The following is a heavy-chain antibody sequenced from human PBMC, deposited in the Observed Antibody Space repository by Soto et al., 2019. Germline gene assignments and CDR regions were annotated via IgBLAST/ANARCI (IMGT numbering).Heavy chain of an antibody. CDR3: AKDRNTAMVTGDFDY. CDR2: VSWTNISF. V-gene: IGHV3-9*01. Sequence: PGGSLRLSCAASGFTFGYYAMHWVRQVPGGGLEWVSGVSWTNISFGYADSVKGRFTISRDNAKNSLYLQMNSLRREDTAFYYCAKDRNTAMVTGDFDYWGHGTLVTVSS. D-gene: IGHD5-18*01. J-gene: IGHJ4*01. CDR1: GFTFGYYA.